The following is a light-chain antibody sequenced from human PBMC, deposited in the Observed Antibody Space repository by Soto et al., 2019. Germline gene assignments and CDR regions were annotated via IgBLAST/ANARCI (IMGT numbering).Light chain of an antibody. Sequence: EIVLTQSPATLSLSPGERATLSGRASQSVSSYLAWYQQKPGQAPRLLMYEASTRATGIPARFSGGGSGTDFTLTISSLEPEDFAVYYCQQRSDWPWTFGQGTKVDI. J-gene: IGKJ1*01. CDR2: EAS. V-gene: IGKV3-11*01. CDR3: QQRSDWPWT. CDR1: QSVSSY.